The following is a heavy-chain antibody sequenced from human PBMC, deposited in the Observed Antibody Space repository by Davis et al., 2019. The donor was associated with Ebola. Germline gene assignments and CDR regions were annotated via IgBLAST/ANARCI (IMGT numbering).Heavy chain of an antibody. CDR2: ISYDGSNK. D-gene: IGHD3-10*01. J-gene: IGHJ6*02. CDR1: GFTVSSNY. CDR3: ARDRDGMDV. V-gene: IGHV3-30-3*01. Sequence: PGGSLRLSCAASGFTVSSNYMHWVRQAPGKGLEWVAVISYDGSNKYYADSVKGRFTISRDNSKNTLNLQMNSLRAEDTAVYYCARDRDGMDVWGQGTTVTVSS.